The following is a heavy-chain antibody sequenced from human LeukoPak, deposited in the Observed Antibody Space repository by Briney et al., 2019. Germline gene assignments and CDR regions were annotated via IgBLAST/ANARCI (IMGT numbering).Heavy chain of an antibody. Sequence: GGSLRLSCAASGFTFGSYALSWVRQAPGKGLEWVSVIGDSGTSTFYADSVRGRFTISRDNSKNTLYLQMNSLRAEDTAVYYCATQFCSGGKCYLWSFDYWGQGTLVTVSS. CDR3: ATQFCSGGKCYLWSFDY. D-gene: IGHD2-15*01. J-gene: IGHJ4*02. V-gene: IGHV3-23*05. CDR2: IGDSGTST. CDR1: GFTFGSYA.